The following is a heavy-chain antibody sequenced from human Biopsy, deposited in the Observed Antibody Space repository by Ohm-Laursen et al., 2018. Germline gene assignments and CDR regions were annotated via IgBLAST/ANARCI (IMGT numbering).Heavy chain of an antibody. CDR1: GGSISGYY. J-gene: IGHJ4*02. V-gene: IGHV4-59*01. CDR3: ARDDAVTVIRGLYY. D-gene: IGHD2-21*02. CDR2: IWSSGTT. Sequence: GTLSLTCSISGGSISGYYWNWIRQSPGKGLEWIGYIWSSGTTDYNPSLQSRVSMSLELSTDQFSLKVDSVTAADTAVYYCARDDAVTVIRGLYYWGQGALVTVSS.